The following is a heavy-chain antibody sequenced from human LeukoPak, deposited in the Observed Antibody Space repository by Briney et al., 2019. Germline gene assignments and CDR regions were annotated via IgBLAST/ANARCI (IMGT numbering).Heavy chain of an antibody. CDR1: GFTFETYA. CDR2: ISGNEDRL. V-gene: IGHV3-9*01. Sequence: GGSLRLSCAASGFTFETYAMHWVRHTPGKGLEWVSGISGNEDRLAYADSVKGRFTISRDNAKNSLFLQMNSLGPEDTAFYYCAKDATGYYYYPYFYSWGQGTLVTVPS. CDR3: AKDATGYYYYPYFYS. D-gene: IGHD3-22*01. J-gene: IGHJ4*02.